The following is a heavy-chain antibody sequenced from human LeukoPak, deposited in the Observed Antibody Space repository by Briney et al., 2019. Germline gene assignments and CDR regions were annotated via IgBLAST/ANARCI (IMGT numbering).Heavy chain of an antibody. J-gene: IGHJ3*02. V-gene: IGHV1-8*01. CDR1: GYTFTSYD. CDR2: MNPNSSNT. Sequence: ASVKVSCKASGYTFTSYDINWVRQATGQGLEWMGWMNPNSSNTGYAQKFQGRVTMTRNTSISTAYMELSSLRSEDTAVYYCARRITMYDAFDIWGQGTMVTVSS. D-gene: IGHD3-3*01. CDR3: ARRITMYDAFDI.